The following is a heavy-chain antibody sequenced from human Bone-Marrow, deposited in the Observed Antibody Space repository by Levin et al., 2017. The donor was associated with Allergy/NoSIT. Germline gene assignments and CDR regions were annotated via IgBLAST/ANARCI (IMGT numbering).Heavy chain of an antibody. D-gene: IGHD3-3*01. CDR3: ARDPRYDFWDDYYTNWFGF. V-gene: IGHV3-23*01. Sequence: PGGSLRLSCTASGFALSSYSIHWVRQSPGKGLEWVSGISGNGRNTHYADSVKGRFTISRDNPKNTLYLQLDSLRAEDTATYFCARDPRYDFWDDYYTNWFGFWGQGTLVTVSS. J-gene: IGHJ5*01. CDR1: GFALSSYS. CDR2: ISGNGRNT.